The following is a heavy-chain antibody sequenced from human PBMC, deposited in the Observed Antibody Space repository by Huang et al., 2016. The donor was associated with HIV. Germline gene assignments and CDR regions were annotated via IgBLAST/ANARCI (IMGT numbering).Heavy chain of an antibody. CDR1: GFPFRDYD. CDR3: AKEQKTIFGVAISFFDY. Sequence: EVQLLESGGTLVKPGGSLRLSCEASGFPFRDYDMCWVRQTPDKGLEGVSTSSGSGGTTHYADAVKGRFTISRDNSNKTLYLHMVSLRAEDTALYYCAKEQKTIFGVAISFFDYWGQGTLVTVSS. D-gene: IGHD3-3*01. V-gene: IGHV3-23*01. J-gene: IGHJ4*01. CDR2: SSGSGGTT.